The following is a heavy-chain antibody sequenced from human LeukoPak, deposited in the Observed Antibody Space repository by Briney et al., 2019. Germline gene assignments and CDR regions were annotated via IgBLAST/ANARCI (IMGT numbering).Heavy chain of an antibody. Sequence: SETLSLTCTVSGYSIRSGFYWGWIRQPPGKGLEWIGEINHSGSTNYNPSLKSRVTISVDTSKNQFSLKLSSVTAADTAVYYCARHRPGYGSGSYIDYWGQGTLVTVSS. CDR2: INHSGST. CDR3: ARHRPGYGSGSYIDY. D-gene: IGHD3-10*01. J-gene: IGHJ4*02. V-gene: IGHV4-38-2*02. CDR1: GYSIRSGFY.